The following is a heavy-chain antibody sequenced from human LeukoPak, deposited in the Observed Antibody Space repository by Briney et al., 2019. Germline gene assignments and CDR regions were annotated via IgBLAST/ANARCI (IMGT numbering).Heavy chain of an antibody. D-gene: IGHD6-19*01. CDR3: ASEVLLQAPTSGGWYSHAFDI. CDR1: GFTFSSYA. CDR2: ISGSGGST. Sequence: PGGSLRLSCAASGFTFSSYAMSWVRQAPGKGLEWVSAISGSGGSTYYADSVKGRFTISRDNSKNTLYLQMNSLRAEDTAVYYCASEVLLQAPTSGGWYSHAFDIWGQGTMVTVSS. V-gene: IGHV3-23*01. J-gene: IGHJ3*02.